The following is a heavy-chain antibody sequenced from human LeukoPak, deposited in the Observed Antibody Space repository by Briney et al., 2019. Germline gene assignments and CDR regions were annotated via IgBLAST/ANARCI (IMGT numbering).Heavy chain of an antibody. CDR1: GGSIIGEHFY. D-gene: IGHD6-25*01. V-gene: IGHV4-39*07. Sequence: SETLSLTCTVFGGSIIGEHFYWGWIRQPPGKGLEWIGSLYYSGSTYYNSSLKSRVTISVDTSKNQFSLSLTSVTAADTAVYYCARDCCGYRSWFDPWSQGTPDTVSS. J-gene: IGHJ5*02. CDR2: LYYSGST. CDR3: ARDCCGYRSWFDP.